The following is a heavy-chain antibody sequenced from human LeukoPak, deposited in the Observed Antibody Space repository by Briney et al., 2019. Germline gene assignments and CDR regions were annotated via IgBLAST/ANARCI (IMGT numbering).Heavy chain of an antibody. CDR1: GGSFSGYY. J-gene: IGHJ3*02. Sequence: SETLSLTCAVYGGSFSGYYWSWIRQPPGKGLEWIGEINHSGSTNYNPSLKSRVTMSVDTSKNQFSLKLSSVTAADTAVYYCAREHLHTYYYGSGSYYGGRRAFDIWGQGTMVTVSS. CDR3: AREHLHTYYYGSGSYYGGRRAFDI. D-gene: IGHD3-10*01. V-gene: IGHV4-34*01. CDR2: INHSGST.